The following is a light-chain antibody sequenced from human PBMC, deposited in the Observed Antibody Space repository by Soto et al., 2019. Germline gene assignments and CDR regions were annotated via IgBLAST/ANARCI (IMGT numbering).Light chain of an antibody. CDR2: DIS. CDR1: QSVATF. CDR3: QQRNFWLT. J-gene: IGKJ4*01. Sequence: DIVLTQSPATLSLSPGERATLSCRASQSVATFLAWYQQKPGQAPRLLIYDISNRAAGIPARFSGSGSGTDFTLTISSLEPEDFAVYYCQQRNFWLTFGGGTKVDIK. V-gene: IGKV3-11*01.